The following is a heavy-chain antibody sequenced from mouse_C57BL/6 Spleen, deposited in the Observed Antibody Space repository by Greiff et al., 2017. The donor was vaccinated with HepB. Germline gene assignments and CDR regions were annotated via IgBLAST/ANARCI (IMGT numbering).Heavy chain of an antibody. Sequence: QVQLQQPGAELVKPGASVKLSCKASGYTFTSYWMQWVKQRPGQGLEWIGEIDPSDSYTNYNQKFKGKATLTVATSSSTAYMQLSSLTSEYSAVYYCARGGSYYAMDYWGQGTPVTVSS. CDR3: ARGGSYYAMDY. V-gene: IGHV1-50*01. J-gene: IGHJ4*01. CDR2: IDPSDSYT. CDR1: GYTFTSYW.